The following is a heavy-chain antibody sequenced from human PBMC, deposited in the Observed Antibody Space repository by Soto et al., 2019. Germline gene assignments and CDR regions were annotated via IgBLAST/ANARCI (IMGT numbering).Heavy chain of an antibody. CDR3: ARPTTGTAAAGGGWDAFDI. CDR1: GGSISSGSYY. Sequence: SETLSLTCTVSGGSISSGSYYWGWIRQSPGKGLEWIGTISYSGRTYYNVSHKTRVTISADTSKSQLSRKLSSVSAAETAVYYCARPTTGTAAAGGGWDAFDIWGQGTMVTVSS. V-gene: IGHV4-39*01. D-gene: IGHD6-13*01. CDR2: ISYSGRT. J-gene: IGHJ3*02.